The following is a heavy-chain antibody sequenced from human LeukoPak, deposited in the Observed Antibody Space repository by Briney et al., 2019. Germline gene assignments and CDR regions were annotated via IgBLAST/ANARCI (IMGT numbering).Heavy chain of an antibody. J-gene: IGHJ4*02. CDR2: LTRSGGNT. V-gene: IGHV3-23*01. D-gene: IGHD3-16*01. Sequence: GGSLRLSCAASGFTFSSYSMTWVRQAPGKGLEWVAALTRSGGNTYYADSVKGRFTISRDNSKSTLSLQLNSLRVEDTAVYYCAKGYSDDRYYFDSWGQGTLVTVSS. CDR1: GFTFSSYS. CDR3: AKGYSDDRYYFDS.